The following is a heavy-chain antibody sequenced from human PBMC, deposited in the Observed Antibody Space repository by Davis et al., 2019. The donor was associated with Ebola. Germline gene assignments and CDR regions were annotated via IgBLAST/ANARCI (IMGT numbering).Heavy chain of an antibody. V-gene: IGHV3-21*06. CDR1: GFTFSNYD. D-gene: IGHD3-10*01. J-gene: IGHJ5*02. CDR2: ISSSSNYI. Sequence: GGSLRLSCAASGFTFSNYDMNWARQAPGKGLEWISHISSSSNYIKYADSVKGRFIISRDNAKNTLSLQMIDLRSEDTACYYCTRDRYGSGGDYFDPWGQGTLVTVSS. CDR3: TRDRYGSGGDYFDP.